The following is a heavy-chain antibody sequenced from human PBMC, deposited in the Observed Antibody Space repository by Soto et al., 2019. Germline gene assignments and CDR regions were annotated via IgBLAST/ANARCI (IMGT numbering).Heavy chain of an antibody. Sequence: SVKGRFTISRDNDKNSLYLEMNSLRAEDTAVYYCARASVASSSGVWYFDYWGQGTMVTVSS. D-gene: IGHD2-8*01. V-gene: IGHV3-21*01. J-gene: IGHJ4*02. CDR3: ARASVASSSGVWYFDY.